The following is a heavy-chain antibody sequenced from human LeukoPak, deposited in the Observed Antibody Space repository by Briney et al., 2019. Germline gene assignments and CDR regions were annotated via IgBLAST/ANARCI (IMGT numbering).Heavy chain of an antibody. V-gene: IGHV3-15*01. Sequence: GGSLRLSCAASGFTFSSYAMSWVRQAPGKGLEWVGRIKSKTDGGTTDYAAPVKGRFTISRDDSKNTLYLQMNSLKTEDTAVYYCTTDPHTAMVTGFDYWGQGTLVTVSS. CDR1: GFTFSSYA. J-gene: IGHJ4*02. CDR3: TTDPHTAMVTGFDY. D-gene: IGHD5-18*01. CDR2: IKSKTDGGTT.